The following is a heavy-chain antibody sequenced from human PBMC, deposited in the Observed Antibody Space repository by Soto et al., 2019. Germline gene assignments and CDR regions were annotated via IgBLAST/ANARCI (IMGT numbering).Heavy chain of an antibody. J-gene: IGHJ4*02. CDR1: GASINSADHY. CDR3: ASEADYDLTGYQPLGY. D-gene: IGHD3-22*01. V-gene: IGHV4-30-4*01. CDR2: IYYSGST. Sequence: PSQTLSLTCTVSGASINSADHYWSWIRQPPGKGLEWIGYIYYSGSTYYNPSLKGRVTISVDTSKHQFSLKLRSVTAADTALYYCASEADYDLTGYQPLGYWGLGTLVTVYS.